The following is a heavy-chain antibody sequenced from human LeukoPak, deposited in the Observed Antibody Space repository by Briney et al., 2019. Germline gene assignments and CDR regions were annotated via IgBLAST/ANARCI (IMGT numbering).Heavy chain of an antibody. CDR1: GFTFSNHV. J-gene: IGHJ3*02. D-gene: IGHD6-19*01. CDR3: AKDGQWLVRGAFDI. CDR2: ISHDGSDK. Sequence: GGSLRLSCAGSGFTFSNHVLHWVRQSPGKGLEWMSLISHDGSDKYYADSVRGRFTISRDNSKNTLYLQMNSLRAEDTAVYYCAKDGQWLVRGAFDIWGQGTMVTVSS. V-gene: IGHV3-30*04.